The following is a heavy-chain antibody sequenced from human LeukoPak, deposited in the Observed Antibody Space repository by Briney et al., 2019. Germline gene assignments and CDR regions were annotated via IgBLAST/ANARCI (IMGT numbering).Heavy chain of an antibody. J-gene: IGHJ5*02. D-gene: IGHD3-22*01. CDR3: ARAPPMIGVWFDP. CDR2: MNPNSGNT. CDR1: GYTFTSYD. Sequence: GASVKVSCKASGYTFTSYDINWVRQATGQGLEWMGWMNPNSGNTGYAQKFQGRVTMTRNTSISTAYMELSSLRSEDTAVYYCARAPPMIGVWFDPWGQETLVTVSS. V-gene: IGHV1-8*01.